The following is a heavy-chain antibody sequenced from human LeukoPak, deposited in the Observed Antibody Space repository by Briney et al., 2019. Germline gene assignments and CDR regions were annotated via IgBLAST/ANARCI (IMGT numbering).Heavy chain of an antibody. CDR2: INHSGST. Sequence: SETLSLTCAVYGGSFGGYYWSWIRQPPGKGLEWIGEINHSGSTNYNPSLKSRVTISVDTSKNQFSLKLSSVTAADTAVYYCARSTGYSSSWYARWGQGTLVTVSS. J-gene: IGHJ4*02. CDR1: GGSFGGYY. V-gene: IGHV4-34*01. CDR3: ARSTGYSSSWYAR. D-gene: IGHD6-13*01.